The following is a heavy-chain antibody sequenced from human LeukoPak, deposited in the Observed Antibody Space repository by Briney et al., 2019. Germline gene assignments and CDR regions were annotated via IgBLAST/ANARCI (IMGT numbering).Heavy chain of an antibody. CDR1: GFRFSSYW. J-gene: IGHJ4*02. V-gene: IGHV3-7*01. Sequence: GGSLRLSCAASGFRFSSYWMRWVRQAPGKGLEWVANIKQDGSEKYYVDSVKGRFTISRDNAKNSLYLQMNSLRAEDTAVYYCVGHSDYWGQGTLVTVSS. CDR3: VGHSDY. CDR2: IKQDGSEK. D-gene: IGHD3-16*01.